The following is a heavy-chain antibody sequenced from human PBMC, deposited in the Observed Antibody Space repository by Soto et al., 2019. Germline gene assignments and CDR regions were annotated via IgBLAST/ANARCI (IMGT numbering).Heavy chain of an antibody. CDR1: GLTGNSHY. CDR3: AREYRPSGTMNWFGP. V-gene: IGHV3-53*01. D-gene: IGHD6-25*01. CDR2: LYSGGST. Sequence: GSLRAAGSASGLTGNSHYMSCVRQAPGKGLEWVSVLYSGGSTYYADSVKGRFTISRDNSKNTLYLQMNSLRAEDTAVYYCAREYRPSGTMNWFGPWGQGTLVTVSS. J-gene: IGHJ5*02.